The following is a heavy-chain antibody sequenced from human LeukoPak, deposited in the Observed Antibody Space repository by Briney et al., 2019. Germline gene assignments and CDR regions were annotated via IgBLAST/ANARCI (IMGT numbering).Heavy chain of an antibody. CDR3: ARGVVGATDYFDY. J-gene: IGHJ4*02. CDR1: GGSFSGYC. V-gene: IGHV4-34*01. D-gene: IGHD1-26*01. CDR2: INHSGST. Sequence: PSETLSLTCAVYGGSFSGYCWSWIRQPPGKGLEWIGEINHSGSTNYNPSLKSRVTISVDTSKNQFSLKLSSVTAADTAVYYCARGVVGATDYFDYWGQGTLVTVSS.